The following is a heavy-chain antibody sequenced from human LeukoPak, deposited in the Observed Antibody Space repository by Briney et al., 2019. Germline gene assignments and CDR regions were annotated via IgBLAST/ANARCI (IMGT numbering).Heavy chain of an antibody. CDR3: ARAGGHYYDSSGYYSFGMDV. CDR1: GGSISSGDYY. J-gene: IGHJ6*02. Sequence: SQTLSLTCTVSGGSISSGDYYWSWIRQPPGQGLEWIGYIYYSGSTYYNPSLKSRVTISVDTSKNQFSLKLSSVTAADTAVYYCARAGGHYYDSSGYYSFGMDVWGQGTTVTVSS. CDR2: IYYSGST. D-gene: IGHD3-22*01. V-gene: IGHV4-30-4*01.